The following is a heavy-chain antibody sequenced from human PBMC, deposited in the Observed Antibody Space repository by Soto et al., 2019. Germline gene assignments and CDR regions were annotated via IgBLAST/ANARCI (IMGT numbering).Heavy chain of an antibody. CDR1: GFSFNNYI. Sequence: EVQLLESGGALVPPGGSLRLSCAASGFSFNNYIMKWVRQAPGKGLEWVSGISDTGGSTDYADSVKGRFTISRDNSKNTLFLQMNRLRADDTAMYYCAKAGANSSTWHSNWFDPWGQGTLVTVSS. V-gene: IGHV3-23*01. CDR3: AKAGANSSTWHSNWFDP. J-gene: IGHJ5*02. D-gene: IGHD6-13*01. CDR2: ISDTGGST.